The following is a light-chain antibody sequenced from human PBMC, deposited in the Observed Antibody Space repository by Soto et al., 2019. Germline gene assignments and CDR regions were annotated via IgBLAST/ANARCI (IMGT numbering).Light chain of an antibody. CDR1: SGHSSYA. CDR2: LTSDGSH. V-gene: IGLV4-69*01. Sequence: QLVLTQSPSASASLGASVKLTCTLSSGHSSYAIAWHQQQPEKGPRYLMKLTSDGSHSKGDGIPDRFSGSSSGAERYLTISSLQSEDGADYCCQTWGTGFYVFGTGTKLTVL. CDR3: QTWGTGFYV. J-gene: IGLJ1*01.